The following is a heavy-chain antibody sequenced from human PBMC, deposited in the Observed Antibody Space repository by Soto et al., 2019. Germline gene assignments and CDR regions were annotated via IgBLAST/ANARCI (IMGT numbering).Heavy chain of an antibody. V-gene: IGHV3-23*01. CDR1: GFTFSSSA. J-gene: IGHJ4*02. Sequence: EVQVLESGGGLVQPGGSLRLSCSASGFTFSSSAMSWVRQAPGQGLEWVAGISGSAKSTYHADSVKGRFTISRDNSKNTMWLQMNSLRAXXXXVYYCAKLVVADYYIESWGQGT. D-gene: IGHD5-12*01. CDR3: AKLVVADYYIES. CDR2: ISGSAKST.